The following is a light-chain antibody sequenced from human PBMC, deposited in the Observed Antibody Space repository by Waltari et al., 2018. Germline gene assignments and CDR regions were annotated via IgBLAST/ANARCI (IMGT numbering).Light chain of an antibody. CDR1: QSSSDY. J-gene: IGKJ5*01. V-gene: IGKV1-39*01. Sequence: DIQMTQSPSSLSASVGDRVTITCRQSQSSSDYLNWYKQKPGKAPKLLIYAASTLQSGVPSMFSGSVSGTDFALTISSLQPEDFATYYCQQSYSFGQGTRREIK. CDR3: QQSYS. CDR2: AAS.